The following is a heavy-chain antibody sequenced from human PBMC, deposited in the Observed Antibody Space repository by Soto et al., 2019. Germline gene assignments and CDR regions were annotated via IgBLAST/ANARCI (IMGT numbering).Heavy chain of an antibody. CDR1: GYTFTSYA. Sequence: ASVKVSCKASGYTFTSYAMHWLRQAPGQRLEWMGWINAGNGNTKYSQKFQGRVTITRDTSASTAYMELSSLRSEDTAVYYCARAAGSSSWSHFDYWGQGTLVTVSS. CDR3: ARAAGSSSWSHFDY. V-gene: IGHV1-3*01. D-gene: IGHD6-13*01. J-gene: IGHJ4*02. CDR2: INAGNGNT.